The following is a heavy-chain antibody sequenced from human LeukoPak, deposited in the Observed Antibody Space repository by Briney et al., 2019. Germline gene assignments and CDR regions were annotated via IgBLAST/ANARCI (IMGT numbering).Heavy chain of an antibody. Sequence: SQTLSLTCAISGDSVSSNSAAWNWIRQSPSRGLEWLGRTYYRSKWYNDYAVSVKSRITINPDTSKNQFSLQLNSVTPEDTAVYYCARGPLPKFCSGCSWYPWYFEYWGQGTLVTVSS. V-gene: IGHV6-1*01. CDR2: TYYRSKWYN. CDR3: ARGPLPKFCSGCSWYPWYFEY. J-gene: IGHJ4*02. D-gene: IGHD2-15*01. CDR1: GDSVSSNSAA.